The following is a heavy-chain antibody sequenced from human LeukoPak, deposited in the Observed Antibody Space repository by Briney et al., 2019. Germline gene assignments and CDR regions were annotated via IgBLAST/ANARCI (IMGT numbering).Heavy chain of an antibody. Sequence: PSETLSLTCTVSGGSISSSSYYWGWIRQPPGKGLEWIGSIYYSGSTYYNPSLKSRVTISLDTSRNQFSLKLSSVTAADTAVYYCARARDLPGYDSSGYYYLDYWGQGTLVTVSS. CDR3: ARARDLPGYDSSGYYYLDY. J-gene: IGHJ4*02. V-gene: IGHV4-39*07. D-gene: IGHD3-22*01. CDR1: GGSISSSSYY. CDR2: IYYSGST.